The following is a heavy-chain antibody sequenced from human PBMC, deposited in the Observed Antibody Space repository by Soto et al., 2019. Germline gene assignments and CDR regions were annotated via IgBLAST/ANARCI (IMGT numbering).Heavy chain of an antibody. J-gene: IGHJ5*02. CDR2: ISSRSNTI. CDR1: GCTFSSSS. CDR3: ARDLRTP. V-gene: IGHV3-48*02. Sequence: PGGSRRLSCAASGCTFSSSSMNWVRQAPGKGLEWVSYISSRSNTIYYADSVKGRFTISRDNAKNSLYLQMNSLRDEDTAVYYCARDLRTPWGQGTLVTVS.